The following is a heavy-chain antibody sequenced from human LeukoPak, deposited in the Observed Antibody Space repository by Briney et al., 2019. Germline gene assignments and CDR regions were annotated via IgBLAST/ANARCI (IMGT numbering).Heavy chain of an antibody. Sequence: SVKVSCKASGYTFTSYGISWVRQAPGQGLEWMGGIIPIFGTANYAQKFQGRVTITADESTSTAYMELSSLRSEDTAVYYCARSPALYYYDSSYYFDYWGQGTLVTVSS. V-gene: IGHV1-69*13. CDR2: IIPIFGTA. CDR3: ARSPALYYYDSSYYFDY. D-gene: IGHD3-22*01. J-gene: IGHJ4*02. CDR1: GYTFTSYG.